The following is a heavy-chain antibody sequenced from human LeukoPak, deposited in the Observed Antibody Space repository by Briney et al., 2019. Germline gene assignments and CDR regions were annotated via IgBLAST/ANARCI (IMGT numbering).Heavy chain of an antibody. CDR2: IDWGDDK. V-gene: IGHV2-70*11. CDR1: GFSLSTRGMC. D-gene: IGHD3-10*01. Sequence: SGPTLVNPTQTLTLTCSFSGFSLSTRGMCVSWIRQPPGKALEWLARIDWGDDKYYSTSLKTRLTISKDTSKNQVVLAMTNMDPVDTATYYCARTYYYGSGSYYQGPYYFDYWGQGTLVTVSS. J-gene: IGHJ4*02. CDR3: ARTYYYGSGSYYQGPYYFDY.